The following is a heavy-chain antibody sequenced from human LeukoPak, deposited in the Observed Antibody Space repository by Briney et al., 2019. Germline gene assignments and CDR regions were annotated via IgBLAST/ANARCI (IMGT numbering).Heavy chain of an antibody. CDR1: GFTVSSNY. V-gene: IGHV3-53*01. Sequence: GGSLRLSCAAPGFTVSSNYMHWVRQAPGRGLEWVSIIYSGGTTYHADSVKGRFTISRDNSKNTVYLQMNSLRAEDTALYYCARGEMATVVDYWGQGTLVTVSP. CDR3: ARGEMATVVDY. D-gene: IGHD5-24*01. J-gene: IGHJ4*02. CDR2: IYSGGTT.